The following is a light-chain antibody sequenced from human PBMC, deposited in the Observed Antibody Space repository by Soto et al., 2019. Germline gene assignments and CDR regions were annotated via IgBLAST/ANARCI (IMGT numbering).Light chain of an antibody. Sequence: DIVMTQSPASLAVSLGERATINCKSSQSVFYSSNNKNQLAWYQQKPGQPPKLLIYWASARHSWVPDRFSGSWSETDFTLTISSLQAEDVAVYYCQQYYSTPFTFGPGTKVDIK. V-gene: IGKV4-1*01. CDR3: QQYYSTPFT. J-gene: IGKJ3*01. CDR1: QSVFYSSNNKNQ. CDR2: WAS.